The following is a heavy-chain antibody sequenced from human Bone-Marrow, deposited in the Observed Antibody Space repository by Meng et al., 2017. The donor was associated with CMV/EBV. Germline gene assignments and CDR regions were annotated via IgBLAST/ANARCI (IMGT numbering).Heavy chain of an antibody. CDR1: GGSFSGYY. Sequence: QVPLGQWRSGLLKPSETLSLACAVYGGSFSGYYWSWIRQPPGKGLEWIGEINHSGSTNYNPSLKSRVTISVDTSKNQFSLKLSSVTAADTAVYYCARGPGRIVVITTPYDYWGQGTLVTVSS. D-gene: IGHD3-22*01. V-gene: IGHV4-34*01. J-gene: IGHJ4*02. CDR3: ARGPGRIVVITTPYDY. CDR2: INHSGST.